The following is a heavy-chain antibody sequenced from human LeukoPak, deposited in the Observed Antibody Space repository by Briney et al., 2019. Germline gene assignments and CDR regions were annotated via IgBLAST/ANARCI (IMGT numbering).Heavy chain of an antibody. D-gene: IGHD1-26*01. J-gene: IGHJ4*02. CDR1: GYTFTGYY. V-gene: IGHV1-2*02. CDR2: INPNSGST. Sequence: GSVTVSCTASGYTFTGYYIHGVRQAPGQGLEWMGWINPNSGSTNYAQKLQGRVTMTTDTSTSTAYMELRSLRSDDTAVYYCARDRSGITPLDYWGQGTLVTVSS. CDR3: ARDRSGITPLDY.